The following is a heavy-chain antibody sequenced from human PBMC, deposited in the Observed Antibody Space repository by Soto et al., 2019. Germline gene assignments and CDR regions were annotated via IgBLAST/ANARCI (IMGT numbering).Heavy chain of an antibody. V-gene: IGHV1-69*01. CDR2: IIPIFGTA. CDR3: ARGDSSWFLGDYGMDV. CDR1: GCTFSSYA. J-gene: IGHJ6*02. D-gene: IGHD6-13*01. Sequence: QVQLVQSGAEVKKPGSSVKVSCKASGCTFSSYAISWVRHAPGQGREWMGGIIPIFGTANYAQKFQGRVTIHADESTSTAYMELSSLRSEDTAVYYCARGDSSWFLGDYGMDVWGQGTTVTVSS.